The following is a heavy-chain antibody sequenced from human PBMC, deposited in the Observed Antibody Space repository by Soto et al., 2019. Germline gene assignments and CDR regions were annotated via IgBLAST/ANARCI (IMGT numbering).Heavy chain of an antibody. Sequence: EVQLVQSGAEVKKPGESLRLSCKGSGYSFTSYWISWVRQMPGKGLEWMGRIDPSDSYTNYSPSFQGHVTISADKSISTAYMQWSSLKASDTAMYNCARLSNYDSSGYKGDYWGQGTLVTVSS. CDR2: IDPSDSYT. CDR1: GYSFTSYW. CDR3: ARLSNYDSSGYKGDY. J-gene: IGHJ4*02. D-gene: IGHD3-22*01. V-gene: IGHV5-10-1*01.